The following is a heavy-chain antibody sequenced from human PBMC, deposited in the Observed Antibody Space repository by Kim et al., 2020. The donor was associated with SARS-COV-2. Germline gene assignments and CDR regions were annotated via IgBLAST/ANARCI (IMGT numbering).Heavy chain of an antibody. Sequence: ASVKVSCKASGYTFTSYYMHWVRQAPGQGLEWMGIINPSGGSTSYAQKFQGRVTMTRDTSTSTVYMELSSLRSEDTAVYYCARGGGDYDILTGPLDYWGQGTLVTVSS. CDR3: ARGGGDYDILTGPLDY. J-gene: IGHJ4*02. D-gene: IGHD3-9*01. V-gene: IGHV1-46*01. CDR2: INPSGGST. CDR1: GYTFTSYY.